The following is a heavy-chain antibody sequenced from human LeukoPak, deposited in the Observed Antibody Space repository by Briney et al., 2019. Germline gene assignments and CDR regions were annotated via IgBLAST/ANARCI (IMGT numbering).Heavy chain of an antibody. J-gene: IGHJ5*01. Sequence: SETLSLTCTVSGASISSYYWSWIRQPAGKGLEWIGRIYSSRSIYNPSLKSRVTISVDTSKNQFSLKLTSVTAADTALYYCARGHSDGNSEWFDSWGQGTLVTVSS. V-gene: IGHV4-4*07. D-gene: IGHD4-23*01. CDR1: GASISSYY. CDR2: IYSSRS. CDR3: ARGHSDGNSEWFDS.